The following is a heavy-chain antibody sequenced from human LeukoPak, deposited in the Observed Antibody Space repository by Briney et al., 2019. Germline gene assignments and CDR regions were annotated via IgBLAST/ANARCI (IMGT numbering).Heavy chain of an antibody. CDR3: ARGGGKYALDC. CDR1: GFSVSSNY. D-gene: IGHD2-15*01. V-gene: IGHV3-53*01. J-gene: IGHJ4*02. CDR2: IYNDGRI. Sequence: PGGSLRLSCAASGFSVSSNYMSWVRQARGKGLEWVSLIYNDGRIYYADSVKGRFTISRDNYKNTLYLQMNSLRAEDTAVYYCARGGGKYALDCWGQGTLVTVSS.